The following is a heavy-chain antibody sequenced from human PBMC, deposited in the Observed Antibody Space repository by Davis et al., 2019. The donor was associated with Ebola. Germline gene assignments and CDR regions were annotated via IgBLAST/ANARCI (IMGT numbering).Heavy chain of an antibody. D-gene: IGHD4-17*01. V-gene: IGHV4-61*01. CDR1: GGSLSSRSYF. J-gene: IGHJ6*02. Sequence: SETLSLTCTVSGGSLSSRSYFWSWIRQPPGKGLEWIGNIHYLGNTNYNPSLKSRVTMSVDTSKNQFSLKLSSVTAADTAVYYCARGNYGDYIVLYYYNMDVWGQGTTVTVSS. CDR3: ARGNYGDYIVLYYYNMDV. CDR2: IHYLGNT.